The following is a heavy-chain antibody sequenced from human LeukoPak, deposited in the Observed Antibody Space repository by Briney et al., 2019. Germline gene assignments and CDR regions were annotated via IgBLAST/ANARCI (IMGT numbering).Heavy chain of an antibody. D-gene: IGHD5-24*01. CDR3: ARAPYRRDGYNYYGYYFDY. Sequence: SVKVSCNASGGTFSSYAISWVRQAPGQGLEWMGRIIPIFGTAIYAQKFQGRVTITADESTSTAYMELSSLRSEDTAVYYCARAPYRRDGYNYYGYYFDYWGQGTLVTVSS. V-gene: IGHV1-69*15. CDR1: GGTFSSYA. CDR2: IIPIFGTA. J-gene: IGHJ4*02.